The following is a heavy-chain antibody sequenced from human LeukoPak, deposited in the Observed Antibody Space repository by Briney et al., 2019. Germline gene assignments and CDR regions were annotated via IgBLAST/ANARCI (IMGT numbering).Heavy chain of an antibody. CDR2: ISNRGSTI. D-gene: IGHD3-22*01. CDR3: ARSADRSGYFREITLYYFDY. CDR1: GFTFSDFY. Sequence: GGPLRLSCAASGFTFSDFYMTWIRQAPGKGLEWVSYISNRGSTIHYADSVRGRFTISRDNAKKSLYLQMNSLRAEDTAVYYCARSADRSGYFREITLYYFDYWGQGTLVTVSS. J-gene: IGHJ4*02. V-gene: IGHV3-11*01.